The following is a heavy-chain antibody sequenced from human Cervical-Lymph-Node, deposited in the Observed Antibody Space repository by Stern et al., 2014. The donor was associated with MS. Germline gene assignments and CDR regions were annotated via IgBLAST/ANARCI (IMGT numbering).Heavy chain of an antibody. CDR3: ARAAVTGVVTAISSYFDY. Sequence: VQLVQSGAEVKKPGASVKVSCKASGYTFTSYYMHWVRQAPGQGLEWMGIINPSGGSTSYAQKFQGRVTMTRDTSTSTVYMELSSLRSEDTAVYYCARAAVTGVVTAISSYFDYWGQGTLVTVSS. V-gene: IGHV1-46*03. CDR2: INPSGGST. D-gene: IGHD2-21*02. J-gene: IGHJ4*02. CDR1: GYTFTSYY.